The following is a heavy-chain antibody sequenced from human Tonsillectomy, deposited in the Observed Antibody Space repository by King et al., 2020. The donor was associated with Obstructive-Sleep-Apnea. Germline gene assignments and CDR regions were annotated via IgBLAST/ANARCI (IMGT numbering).Heavy chain of an antibody. V-gene: IGHV5-10-1*03. J-gene: IGHJ4*02. CDR3: AKEYSSSWSDDY. CDR1: GYSFSSYY. Sequence: QLVQSGAEVKKPGESLRISCHGSGYSFSSYYITWVRQMPGKGLEWMGRIDPSDSDTNYSPSFQGHVTISVDKSINTAYLQWRSLKASDTAMYYCAKEYSSSWSDDYWGQGTLVTVSS. D-gene: IGHD6-13*01. CDR2: IDPSDSDT.